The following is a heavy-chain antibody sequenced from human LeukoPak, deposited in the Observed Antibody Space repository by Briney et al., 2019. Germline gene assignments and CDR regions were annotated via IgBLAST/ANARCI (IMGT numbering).Heavy chain of an antibody. Sequence: TGGSLRLSCAASGFTVSSNYMSWVRQAPGKGLEWVSLIYSGGSTYYADSVKGRFTISRDNSKNTLYLQMNNLRAEDTAVYYCARDPGTGTGWFDPWGQGTLVSVSS. D-gene: IGHD1-7*01. CDR3: ARDPGTGTGWFDP. J-gene: IGHJ5*02. V-gene: IGHV3-53*01. CDR1: GFTVSSNY. CDR2: IYSGGST.